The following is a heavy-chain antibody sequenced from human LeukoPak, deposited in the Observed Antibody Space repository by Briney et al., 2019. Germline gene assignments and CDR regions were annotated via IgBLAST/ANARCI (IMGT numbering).Heavy chain of an antibody. CDR3: AREVDTATGFDY. Sequence: ASVKVSCKASGGTFSSYAISWVRQAPGQGLEWMGGIIPIFGTANYAQKFQGRVTITTDESTSTVYMELSSLRSEDTAVYYCAREVDTATGFDYWGQGTLVTVSS. CDR2: IIPIFGTA. V-gene: IGHV1-69*05. J-gene: IGHJ4*02. D-gene: IGHD5-18*01. CDR1: GGTFSSYA.